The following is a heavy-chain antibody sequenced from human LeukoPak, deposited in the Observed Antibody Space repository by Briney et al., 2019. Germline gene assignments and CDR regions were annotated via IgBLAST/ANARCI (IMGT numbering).Heavy chain of an antibody. CDR1: GGSFSGYY. CDR3: ARERGYYDSSGYYYSAFDI. V-gene: IGHV4-34*01. Sequence: SETLSLTCAVYGGSFSGYYWSWIRQPPGKGLEWIGEINHSGSTNYNPSLKSRVTISVDTSKNQFSLKLSSVTASDTAVYYCARERGYYDSSGYYYSAFDIWGQGTMVTVSS. J-gene: IGHJ3*02. CDR2: INHSGST. D-gene: IGHD3-22*01.